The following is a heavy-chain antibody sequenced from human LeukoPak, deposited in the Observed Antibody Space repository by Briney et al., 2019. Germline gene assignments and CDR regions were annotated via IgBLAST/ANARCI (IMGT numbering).Heavy chain of an antibody. CDR3: ARAGDSSGYSPTDY. CDR1: GFTFSNYW. CDR2: IKQDGSET. D-gene: IGHD3-22*01. V-gene: IGHV3-7*01. Sequence: PGGSLRLSCAASGFTFSNYWINWVRQAPGKGLEWVANIKQDGSETYCVDSVKGRFTISRDNAKNSLYLQMNSLRAEDTAVYYCARAGDSSGYSPTDYWGQGTLVTVSS. J-gene: IGHJ4*02.